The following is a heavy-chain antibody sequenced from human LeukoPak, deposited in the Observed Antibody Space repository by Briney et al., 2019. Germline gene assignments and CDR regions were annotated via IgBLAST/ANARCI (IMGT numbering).Heavy chain of an antibody. D-gene: IGHD6-19*01. J-gene: IGHJ4*02. Sequence: GGSLRLSCAASGFTVSSNYMSWVRQAPGKGLEWVSAISGSGGSTYYADSVKGRFTISRDNSKNTLYLQMNSLRAEDTAVYYCSRGDSYSSGWFEIFFDYWGQGALVTVSS. CDR2: ISGSGGST. CDR1: GFTVSSNY. CDR3: SRGDSYSSGWFEIFFDY. V-gene: IGHV3-23*01.